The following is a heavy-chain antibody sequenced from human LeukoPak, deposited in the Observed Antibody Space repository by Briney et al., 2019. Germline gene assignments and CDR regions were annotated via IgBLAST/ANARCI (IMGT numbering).Heavy chain of an antibody. CDR1: GYTFTSYY. J-gene: IGHJ4*02. Sequence: GASVKVSCKASGYTFTSYYMHWVRQAPGQGLEWMGIINPSGGGTSYAQKFQGRVTMTRDTSTSTVYMELSSLRSEDTAVYYCAILDDGGNSGGTFDYWGQGTLVTVSS. CDR3: AILDDGGNSGGTFDY. CDR2: INPSGGGT. D-gene: IGHD4-23*01. V-gene: IGHV1-46*01.